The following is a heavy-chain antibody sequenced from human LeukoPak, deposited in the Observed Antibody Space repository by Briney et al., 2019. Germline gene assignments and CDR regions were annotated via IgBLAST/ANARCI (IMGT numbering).Heavy chain of an antibody. CDR2: IRPDGSTT. CDR3: ARVSSLWAFDY. CDR1: GFTFSTYW. V-gene: IGHV3-74*01. D-gene: IGHD2-21*01. J-gene: IGHJ4*02. Sequence: PGGSLRLSCAASGFTFSTYWMHWVRQIPGEGLVWVSRIRPDGSTTAYADSVRGRFTISRDNARNTLYLQLTNLGAEDTAIYYCARVSSLWAFDYWGQGTLVTVSS.